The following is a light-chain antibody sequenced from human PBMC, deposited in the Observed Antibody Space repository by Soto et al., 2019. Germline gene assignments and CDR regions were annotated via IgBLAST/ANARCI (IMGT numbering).Light chain of an antibody. CDR1: QSVSSN. CDR3: QQYNNWPPSA. J-gene: IGKJ4*01. V-gene: IGKV3-15*01. Sequence: EIVMTQSPATLSVSPGERATLSCRASQSVSSNLAWYQQXXXXXPRLLIYGASTRATRIPARFSGSGSGTEFTLTISSLQSEDFAVYYCQQYNNWPPSAFGGGTKVEIK. CDR2: GAS.